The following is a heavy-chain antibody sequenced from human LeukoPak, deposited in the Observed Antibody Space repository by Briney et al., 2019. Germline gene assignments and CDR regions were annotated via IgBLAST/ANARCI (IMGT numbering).Heavy chain of an antibody. Sequence: GGSLRLSCAASGFTFSSHWMHWVCQAPGKGLVWVSRINSDGSSTSYADSVKGRFTISRDNAKNTLYLQMNSLRVEDTAVYYCAREWSGFGELPDYWGQGTLVTVSS. J-gene: IGHJ4*02. V-gene: IGHV3-74*01. CDR2: INSDGSST. CDR3: AREWSGFGELPDY. CDR1: GFTFSSHW. D-gene: IGHD3-10*01.